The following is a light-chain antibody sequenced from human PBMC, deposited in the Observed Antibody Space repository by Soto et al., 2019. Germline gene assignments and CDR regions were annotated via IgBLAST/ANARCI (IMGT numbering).Light chain of an antibody. Sequence: QSVLTQPPSASATPGQRVTISCSGSSSNIGGNTVNWYQQLPGTAPKLLIYSNNQRPSGVPDRFSGSKSGTSASLAISGLQYEDEADYYCAAWDDSLNGYVFGTGTKLTVL. CDR3: AAWDDSLNGYV. V-gene: IGLV1-44*01. J-gene: IGLJ1*01. CDR2: SNN. CDR1: SSNIGGNT.